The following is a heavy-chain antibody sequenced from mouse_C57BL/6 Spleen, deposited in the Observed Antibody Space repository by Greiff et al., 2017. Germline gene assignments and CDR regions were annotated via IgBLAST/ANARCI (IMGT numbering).Heavy chain of an antibody. D-gene: IGHD2-4*01. J-gene: IGHJ4*01. CDR2: INPSTGGT. CDR3: ARRDYDGDYYAMDY. V-gene: IGHV1-42*01. CDR1: GYSFTGYY. Sequence: EVQLQQPGAELVKPGASVKISCKASGYSFTGYYMNWVKQSPEKSLEWIGEINPSTGGTTYNQKFKAKATLTVDKSSSTAYMQLKSLTSEDSAVYYCARRDYDGDYYAMDYWGQGTSVTVSS.